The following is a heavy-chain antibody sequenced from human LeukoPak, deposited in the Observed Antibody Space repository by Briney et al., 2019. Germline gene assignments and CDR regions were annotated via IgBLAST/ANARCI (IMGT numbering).Heavy chain of an antibody. D-gene: IGHD5-12*01. V-gene: IGHV3-23*01. CDR3: AIDRGSSDYGISVRGRNCFDP. CDR1: GFTFSNYA. CDR2: ISAFGGST. Sequence: PGGSLRLSCAASGFTFSNYAMSWVRQAPGKGLEWVSGISAFGGSTYYADSVKGRFTISRDSSKSTLYVQMNSLRAEDTAVYYCAIDRGSSDYGISVRGRNCFDPWGQGTLVTVSS. J-gene: IGHJ5*02.